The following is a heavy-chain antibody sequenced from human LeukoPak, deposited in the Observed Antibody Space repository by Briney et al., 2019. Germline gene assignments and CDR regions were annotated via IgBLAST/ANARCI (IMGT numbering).Heavy chain of an antibody. CDR1: GYTFTGYY. V-gene: IGHV1-2*02. Sequence: ASVKVSCKASGYTFTGYYMHWVRQAPGQGLEWMGWINPKSGGTNYAQKFQGRVTMTRDTSISTAHMELSSLRSDDTAVHYCARSWGGSSSAFDIWGQGTMVTVSS. CDR3: ARSWGGSSSAFDI. D-gene: IGHD6-13*01. CDR2: INPKSGGT. J-gene: IGHJ3*02.